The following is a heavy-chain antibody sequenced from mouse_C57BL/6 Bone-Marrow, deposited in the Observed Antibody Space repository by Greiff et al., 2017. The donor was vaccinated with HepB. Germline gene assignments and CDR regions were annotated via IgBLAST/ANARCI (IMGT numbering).Heavy chain of an antibody. J-gene: IGHJ3*01. V-gene: IGHV14-3*01. Sequence: VTLKESVAELVRPGASVKLSCTASGFNINNTYMHWVKQRPEQGLEWIGRIDPANGNTKYAPKFQGKATMTADTSSNTAYLQLSSLTSEDTAIYYCAVDSSGYFAGLAYWGQGTLVTVSA. CDR3: AVDSSGYFAGLAY. D-gene: IGHD3-2*02. CDR2: IDPANGNT. CDR1: GFNINNTY.